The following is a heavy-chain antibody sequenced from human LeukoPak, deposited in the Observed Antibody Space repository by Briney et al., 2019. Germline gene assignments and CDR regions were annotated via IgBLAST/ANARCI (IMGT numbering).Heavy chain of an antibody. CDR3: AKDRLPDGRWSLYY. CDR2: IYGSGGGI. D-gene: IGHD6-13*01. V-gene: IGHV3-23*01. J-gene: IGHJ4*02. Sequence: HPGGSLRLSCAASGFPFSTYAMNWVRQAPGKGLEWVSGIYGSGGGIQYADSVKGRFTISRDNSKNTLYLQMNSLRAEDTALYYCAKDRLPDGRWSLYYWGQGTLVTVSS. CDR1: GFPFSTYA.